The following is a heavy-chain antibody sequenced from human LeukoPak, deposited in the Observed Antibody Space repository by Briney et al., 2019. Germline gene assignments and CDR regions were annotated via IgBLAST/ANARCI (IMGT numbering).Heavy chain of an antibody. CDR1: GGSISSGDYY. J-gene: IGHJ4*02. V-gene: IGHV4-30-4*01. CDR3: VRVRDSSGYGYY. Sequence: SETLSLTCTVSGGSISSGDYYWSWIRQPPGKGLEWIGYIYYSGSTYYNPSLKSRVTISVDTSKNQFSLKLSSVTAADTAVYYCVRVRDSSGYGYYWGQGTLVTVSS. D-gene: IGHD3-22*01. CDR2: IYYSGST.